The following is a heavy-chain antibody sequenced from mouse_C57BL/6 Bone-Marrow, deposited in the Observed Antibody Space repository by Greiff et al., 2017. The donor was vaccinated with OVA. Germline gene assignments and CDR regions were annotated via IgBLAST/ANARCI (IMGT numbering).Heavy chain of an antibody. D-gene: IGHD2-5*01. Sequence: EVQLVESGGDLVKPGGSLKLSCAASGFTFSSYGMSWVRQTPDKTLEWVATISSGGSYTYYPDSVKGRFTISRENAKNTLYLQMSSLKSEDTAMYYCARRGSNYRFAYWGQGTLVTVSA. CDR1: GFTFSSYG. J-gene: IGHJ3*01. V-gene: IGHV5-6*01. CDR3: ARRGSNYRFAY. CDR2: ISSGGSYT.